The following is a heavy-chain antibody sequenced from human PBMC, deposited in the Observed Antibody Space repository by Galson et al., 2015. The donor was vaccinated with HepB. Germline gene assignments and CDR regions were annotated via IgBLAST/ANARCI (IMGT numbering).Heavy chain of an antibody. CDR3: VKDRVATIRWYFDL. CDR1: GFTFSSYA. Sequence: SLRLSCAAPGFTFSSYAMHWVRQAPGKGLEYVSAISSNGGSTYYADSVKGRFTISRDNSKNTLYLQMSSLRAEDTAVYYCVKDRVATIRWYFDLWGHGTLVTVSS. CDR2: ISSNGGST. D-gene: IGHD5-24*01. J-gene: IGHJ2*01. V-gene: IGHV3-64D*06.